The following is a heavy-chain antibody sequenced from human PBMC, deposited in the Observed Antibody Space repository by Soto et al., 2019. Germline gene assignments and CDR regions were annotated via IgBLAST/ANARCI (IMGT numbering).Heavy chain of an antibody. CDR3: ARGGDWPGGFHP. CDR1: GYTFTSYD. V-gene: IGHV1-8*01. Sequence: ASVKVSCKASGYTFTSYDMNWVRQATGQGLEWMGWMNPNSGNTCYAQKFQGRVTMTRNTSISTAYMELSSLRSEDTAVYYCARGGDWPGGFHPWGQGTLGTDS. J-gene: IGHJ5*02. D-gene: IGHD3-16*01. CDR2: MNPNSGNT.